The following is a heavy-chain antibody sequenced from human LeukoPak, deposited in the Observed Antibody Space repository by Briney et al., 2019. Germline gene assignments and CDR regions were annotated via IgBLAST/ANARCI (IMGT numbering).Heavy chain of an antibody. D-gene: IGHD1-26*01. CDR2: IKSKPNVEPT. V-gene: IGHV3-15*01. Sequence: NPGGSLRLSCAASGFTFSDAWMSWVRQAPGKGLEWVGRIKSKPNVEPTDYGAPVRGRFTISRDDSKNTLYLQMNSLKTEDTATYYCASSRGAFFLLWGRGTLVTVSS. J-gene: IGHJ4*02. CDR1: GFTFSDAW. CDR3: ASSRGAFFLL.